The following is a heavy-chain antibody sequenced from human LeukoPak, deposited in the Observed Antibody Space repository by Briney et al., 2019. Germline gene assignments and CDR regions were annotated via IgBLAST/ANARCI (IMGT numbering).Heavy chain of an antibody. D-gene: IGHD5-18*01. CDR1: GYSFTSYW. V-gene: IGHV5-51*01. CDR3: ARRGEAMDPFDY. CDR2: IYPGDSDT. Sequence: GESLKISCKDSGYSFTSYWIGWVRQMPGKDLEWMGGIYPGDSDTRYSPSFQGQVTISADKSINTAYLQWSSLKASDTAIYYCARRGEAMDPFDYWGQGTLVTVSS. J-gene: IGHJ4*02.